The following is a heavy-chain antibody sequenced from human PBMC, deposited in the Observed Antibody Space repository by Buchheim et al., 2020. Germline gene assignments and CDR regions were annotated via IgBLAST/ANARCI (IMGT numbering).Heavy chain of an antibody. CDR1: GFTFSSYA. CDR2: ISYDGSNK. Sequence: QVQLVESGGGVVQPGRSLRLSCAASGFTFSSYAMHWVRQAPGKGLEWVAVISYDGSNKYYADSVKGRFTISRDNSKNTLYLQMNSLRAEDTAVYYCARDIAMVRGNFDYWGQGTL. D-gene: IGHD3-10*01. CDR3: ARDIAMVRGNFDY. V-gene: IGHV3-30*04. J-gene: IGHJ4*02.